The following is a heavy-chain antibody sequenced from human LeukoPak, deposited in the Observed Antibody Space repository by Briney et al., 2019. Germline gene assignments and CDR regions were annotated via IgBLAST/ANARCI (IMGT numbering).Heavy chain of an antibody. CDR2: IKQDGSEK. Sequence: GGSLRLSCAASGFTFSSYWMSWVRQAPGKGLEWVANIKQDGSEKYYVDSVKGRFTISRDNAKNSLYLQMNSLRAEDTAVYYCARHSSWLYYYYYYYMDVWGKGTTVTVSS. J-gene: IGHJ6*03. D-gene: IGHD6-13*01. CDR3: ARHSSWLYYYYYYYMDV. V-gene: IGHV3-7*01. CDR1: GFTFSSYW.